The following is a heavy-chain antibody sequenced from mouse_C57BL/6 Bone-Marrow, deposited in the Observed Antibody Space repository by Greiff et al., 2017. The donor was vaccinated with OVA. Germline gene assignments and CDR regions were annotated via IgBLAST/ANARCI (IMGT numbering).Heavy chain of an antibody. D-gene: IGHD1-1*01. CDR2: IDPENGDT. Sequence: VQLQQSGAELVRPGASVKLSCTASGFNIKDDYMHWVKQRPEQGLEWIGWIDPENGDTEYASKFQGKATITADTSSNTAYLQLSSLTSEDTAVYYCTLITLRDYWGQGTTLTVSS. V-gene: IGHV14-4*01. CDR3: TLITLRDY. CDR1: GFNIKDDY. J-gene: IGHJ2*01.